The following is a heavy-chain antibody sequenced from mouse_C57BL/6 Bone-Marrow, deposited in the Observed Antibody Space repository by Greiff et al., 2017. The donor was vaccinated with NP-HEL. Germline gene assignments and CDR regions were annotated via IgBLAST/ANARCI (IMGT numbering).Heavy chain of an antibody. CDR3: ARITTVVAKDYAMDY. V-gene: IGHV5-9*04. CDR1: GFTFSSYT. J-gene: IGHJ4*01. Sequence: DVQLQESGGGLVKPGGSLKLSCAASGFTFSSYTMSWVRQTPEKRLEWVATISGGGGNTYYPDSVKGRFTISRDNAKNTLYLQMSSLRSEDTALYYCARITTVVAKDYAMDYWGQGTSVTVSS. CDR2: ISGGGGNT. D-gene: IGHD1-1*01.